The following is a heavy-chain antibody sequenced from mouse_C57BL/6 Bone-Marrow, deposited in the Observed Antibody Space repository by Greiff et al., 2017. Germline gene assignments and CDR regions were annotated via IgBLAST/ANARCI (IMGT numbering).Heavy chain of an antibody. Sequence: VQLQQSGAELVRPGASVKLSCTASGFNIKDDYMHWVKQRPEQGLEWIGWIDPENGDTEYASKFQGKATITADPSSNTAYLQLSSLTSEDTAVYYCTTRLLRPFAYWGQGTLVTVSA. CDR1: GFNIKDDY. J-gene: IGHJ3*01. CDR3: TTRLLRPFAY. V-gene: IGHV14-4*01. D-gene: IGHD2-3*01. CDR2: IDPENGDT.